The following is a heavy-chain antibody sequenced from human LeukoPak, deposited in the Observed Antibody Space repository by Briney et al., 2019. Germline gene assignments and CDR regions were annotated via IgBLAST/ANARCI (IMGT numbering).Heavy chain of an antibody. CDR3: ARERGYYDILTGYYEPMGYMDV. J-gene: IGHJ6*03. CDR1: GFTFSSYA. D-gene: IGHD3-9*01. Sequence: PGGSLRLSCAASGFTFSSYAMHWVRQAPGKGLEWVAVISYDGSNKYYADSVKGRFTISRDNSKNTLYLQMNSLRAEDTAVYYCARERGYYDILTGYYEPMGYMDVWGKGTTVTVSS. V-gene: IGHV3-30*04. CDR2: ISYDGSNK.